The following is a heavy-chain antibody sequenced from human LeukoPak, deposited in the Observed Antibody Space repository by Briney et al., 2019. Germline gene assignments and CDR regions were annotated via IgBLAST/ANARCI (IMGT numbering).Heavy chain of an antibody. D-gene: IGHD2-15*01. CDR1: GGSIISSSYY. CDR2: IYYSGNT. CDR3: ARGYCSGGSCYSYYYYNYMDV. J-gene: IGHJ6*03. V-gene: IGHV4-39*07. Sequence: SETLSLTCTVSGGSIISSSYYWGWIRQPPGKGLEWIGSIYYSGNTYYNPSLKSRVTISVDMSKNQFSLKLSSVTAADTAVYYCARGYCSGGSCYSYYYYNYMDVWGKGTTVTVSS.